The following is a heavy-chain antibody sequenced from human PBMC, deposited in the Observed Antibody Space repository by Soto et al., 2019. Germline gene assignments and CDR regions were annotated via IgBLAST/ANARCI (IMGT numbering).Heavy chain of an antibody. CDR3: ARDWNCSNTRCQNCFDP. Sequence: QVQLVQSGAEVTEPGASVKVSCKASGYTFISYGVSWVRQAPGQGLEWMGWISGNTGKTNYAQKLQGRVTMTTDTSTSTAYMELRSLRSADTAVYYCARDWNCSNTRCQNCFDPWGQGTLVTVSS. CDR2: ISGNTGKT. D-gene: IGHD2-2*01. V-gene: IGHV1-18*01. CDR1: GYTFISYG. J-gene: IGHJ5*02.